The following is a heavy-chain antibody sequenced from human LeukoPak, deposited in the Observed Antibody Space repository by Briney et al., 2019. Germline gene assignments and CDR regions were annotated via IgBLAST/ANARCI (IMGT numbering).Heavy chain of an antibody. CDR1: GFTFSSYW. D-gene: IGHD6-19*01. CDR3: ARDMAQWRDGPELSLGY. J-gene: IGHJ4*02. V-gene: IGHV3-7*01. Sequence: GGSLRLSCAASGFTFSSYWMSWVRQAPGKGLEWVANIKQDGSEKYYVDSVKGRFTISRYNARNSLYLQMNSLRAEDTAVYYCARDMAQWRDGPELSLGYWGQGILVTVSS. CDR2: IKQDGSEK.